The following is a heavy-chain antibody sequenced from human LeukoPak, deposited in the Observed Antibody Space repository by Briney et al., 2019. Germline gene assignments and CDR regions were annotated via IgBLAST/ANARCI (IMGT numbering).Heavy chain of an antibody. J-gene: IGHJ4*02. CDR1: GFPFSDFS. Sequence: PGGSLRLSCATSGFPFSDFSMTWVRQAPGKGLEGISTTNSGGTTTYYAESVKGRFTISRDNFKNAPYLQMSSLRVEDTAIYYCAKQSYARSLGEGGPGTLVTVSS. D-gene: IGHD3-10*02. V-gene: IGHV3-23*01. CDR2: TNSGGTTT. CDR3: AKQSYARSLGE.